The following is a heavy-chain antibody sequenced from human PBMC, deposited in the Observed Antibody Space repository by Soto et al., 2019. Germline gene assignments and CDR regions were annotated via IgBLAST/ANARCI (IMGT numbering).Heavy chain of an antibody. V-gene: IGHV4-59*01. CDR2: TYYSGST. CDR3: ARVRGTAGKRYFDY. D-gene: IGHD6-13*01. J-gene: IGHJ4*02. CDR1: GGSMIAYY. Sequence: SETLSLTCTVSGGSMIAYYWNWMRQPPGKGLQWIGYTYYSGSTTYNPSLKSRVTTSVDSSKSQFSLKLDSVTPADTAVYYCARVRGTAGKRYFDYWGPGTLVTVSS.